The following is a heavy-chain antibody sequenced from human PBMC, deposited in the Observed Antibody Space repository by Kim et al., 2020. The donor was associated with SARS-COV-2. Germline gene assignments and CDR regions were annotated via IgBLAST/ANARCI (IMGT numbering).Heavy chain of an antibody. CDR3: AKDTDSRSFDY. CDR2: T. Sequence: TYYADSEKGRFTISRANSKNTRFLQRNSLRAEDTAIYYCAKDTDSRSFDYWGQGTLLTVSS. J-gene: IGHJ4*02. D-gene: IGHD6-6*01. V-gene: IGHV3-23*01.